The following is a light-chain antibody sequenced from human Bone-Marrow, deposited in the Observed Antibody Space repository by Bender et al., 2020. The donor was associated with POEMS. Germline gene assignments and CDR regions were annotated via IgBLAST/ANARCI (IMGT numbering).Light chain of an antibody. CDR1: SSDIGGYTY. V-gene: IGLV2-8*01. Sequence: QSALTQPPSASGSPGQSVTISCTGTSSDIGGYTYVSWYQQHPGKAPKLMIYGVTRQPSGVPDRFSGYKSGNTASLTVSGLQAEDEADYYCSSDASSDKYVFGPGTKVTVL. CDR2: GVT. CDR3: SSDASSDKYV. J-gene: IGLJ1*01.